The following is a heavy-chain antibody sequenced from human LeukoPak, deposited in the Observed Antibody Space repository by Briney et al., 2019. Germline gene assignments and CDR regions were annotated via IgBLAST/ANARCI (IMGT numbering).Heavy chain of an antibody. Sequence: SETLYLTCTVSGGSISSYYWSGIRQPAGKGLEWMARIYTSGSTIYTPSLKSRVNMSVDASKPQCSVKLSSVTAGDGAVYYLARDYGVGLYSSCWDNWFHPWGQRTLVTVSS. J-gene: IGHJ5*02. CDR1: GGSISSYY. CDR3: ARDYGVGLYSSCWDNWFHP. CDR2: IYTSGST. V-gene: IGHV4-4*07. D-gene: IGHD6-13*01.